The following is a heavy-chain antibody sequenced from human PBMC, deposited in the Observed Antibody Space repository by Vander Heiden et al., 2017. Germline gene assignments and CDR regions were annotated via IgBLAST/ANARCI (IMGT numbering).Heavy chain of an antibody. CDR2: INHSGRT. J-gene: IGHJ4*02. V-gene: IGHV4-34*01. CDR1: GGSFSGYY. D-gene: IGHD2-21*02. CDR3: ARVRAYCGGDCYPYYFDY. Sequence: QVQLQQWGAGLLKPSETLSLTCAVYGGSFSGYYWSWIRQPPGKGLEWIGEINHSGRTNYNPSLKSRVTISVNTSQNQFSLKLSSVTAADTAVYYCARVRAYCGGDCYPYYFDYWGQGTLVTVSS.